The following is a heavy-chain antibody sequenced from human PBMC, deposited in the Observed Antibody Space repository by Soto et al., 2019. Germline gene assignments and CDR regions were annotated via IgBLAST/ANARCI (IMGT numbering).Heavy chain of an antibody. CDR2: INPSGGST. D-gene: IGHD3-16*01. V-gene: IGHV1-46*03. CDR3: ARALAPDPYYDYIWGSQYDAFDI. CDR1: GYTFTSYY. Sequence: GASVKVSCKASGYTFTSYYMHWVRQAPGQGLEWMGIINPSGGSTSYAQKFQGRVTMTRDTSTSTVYTELSSLRSEDTAVYYCARALAPDPYYDYIWGSQYDAFDIWGQGTMVTVSS. J-gene: IGHJ3*02.